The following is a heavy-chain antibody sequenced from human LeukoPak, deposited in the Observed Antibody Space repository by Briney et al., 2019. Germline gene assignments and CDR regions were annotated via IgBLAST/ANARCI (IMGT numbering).Heavy chain of an antibody. V-gene: IGHV1-8*01. J-gene: IGHJ4*02. CDR2: MNPNSGNT. D-gene: IGHD1-7*01. Sequence: ASVKVSCKASGYTFTSYDINWVRQATGQGLEWMGWMNPNSGNTGYAQKFQGRVTMTRNTSISTAYMELSSLRSEHTAVYYCARGKKWDYSIDYWGQGTLVTVSS. CDR3: ARGKKWDYSIDY. CDR1: GYTFTSYD.